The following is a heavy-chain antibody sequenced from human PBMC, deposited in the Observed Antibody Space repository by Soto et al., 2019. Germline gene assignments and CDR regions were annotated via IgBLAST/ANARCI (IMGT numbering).Heavy chain of an antibody. CDR3: ARDLWGYCGTDCYPLDV. V-gene: IGHV4-59*01. CDR1: GGSISEYY. D-gene: IGHD2-21*02. Sequence: SETLSLTCTVSGGSISEYYWSWIRQPPGMGLEWIGYMYNTGSTVYNPSFKSRVTISVDTSKNQFSLKLNSVTAADTAVYYCARDLWGYCGTDCYPLDVWGQGTTVTVSS. CDR2: MYNTGST. J-gene: IGHJ6*02.